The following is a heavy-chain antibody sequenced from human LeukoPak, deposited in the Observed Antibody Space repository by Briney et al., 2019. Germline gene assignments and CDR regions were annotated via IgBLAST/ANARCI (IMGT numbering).Heavy chain of an antibody. CDR1: GYTFTGYY. CDR2: INPNSGGT. J-gene: IGHJ6*02. D-gene: IGHD2-2*01. V-gene: IGHV1-2*02. CDR3: ARDRPIVVVPAASYYYYYGMDV. Sequence: ASVKVSCKASGYTFTGYYMHWVRQAPGQGLEWMGWINPNSGGTNYAQKFQGRVTMTRDTSISTAYMELSRLRSDDTAVYYCARDRPIVVVPAASYYYYYGMDVWGQGTTVTVSS.